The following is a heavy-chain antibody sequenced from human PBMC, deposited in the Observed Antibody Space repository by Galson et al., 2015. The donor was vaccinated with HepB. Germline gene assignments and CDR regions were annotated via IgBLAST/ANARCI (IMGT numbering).Heavy chain of an antibody. CDR2: INPNSGGT. CDR1: GYTFTGYY. Sequence: SVKVSCKASGYTFTGYYMHWVRQAPGQGLEWMGWINPNSGGTNYAQKFQGWVTMTRDTSISTAYMELSRLRSDDTAVYYCARDLPYYYDSSGYPLAYGMDVWGQGTTVTVSS. CDR3: ARDLPYYYDSSGYPLAYGMDV. V-gene: IGHV1-2*04. J-gene: IGHJ6*02. D-gene: IGHD3-22*01.